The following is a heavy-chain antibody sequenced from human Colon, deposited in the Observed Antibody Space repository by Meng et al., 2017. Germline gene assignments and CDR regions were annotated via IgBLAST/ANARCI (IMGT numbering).Heavy chain of an antibody. D-gene: IGHD3-9*01. Sequence: QVPLRQWGAGHLKPSETLSLTCAVYGGYFSDYYLTWIRQPPGKGLEWVGENHPSGSTYYSPSLQSRVTITLDTSKNQFSLTLSSMTAADTAVYYCARGVDWAKSGNFWGQGTLVTVSS. J-gene: IGHJ4*02. CDR1: GGYFSDYY. V-gene: IGHV4-34*01. CDR3: ARGVDWAKSGNF. CDR2: NHPSGST.